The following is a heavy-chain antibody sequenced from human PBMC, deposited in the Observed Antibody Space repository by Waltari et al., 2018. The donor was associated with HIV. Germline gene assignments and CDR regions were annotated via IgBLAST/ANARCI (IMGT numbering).Heavy chain of an antibody. CDR1: GYTFTYRY. CDR3: ARSRDXGSGKDYXMDV. CDR2: ITPFNGNT. J-gene: IGHJ6*02. Sequence: QMQLVQSGAEVKKTGSSVKVSCKASGYTFTYRYLHWVRQAPGQALEWMGWITPFNGNTNYAQKFQDRVTITRDRSMSTAYMELSSLRFEDTAMYYCARSRDXGSGKDYXMDVWGQGTTVTVSS. V-gene: IGHV1-45*02. D-gene: IGHD3-10*01.